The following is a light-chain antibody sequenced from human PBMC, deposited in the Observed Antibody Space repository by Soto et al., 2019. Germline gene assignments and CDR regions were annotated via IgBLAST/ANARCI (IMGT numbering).Light chain of an antibody. CDR1: SSDVGGYNY. Sequence: QSALTQPPSASGSPGQSLTISCTGTSSDVGGYNYVSWFQQHPGKAPKLMIFEGTKRPSGVSNRFSYSKSGNTASLTISGLQAEDEADYYCCSYAGSGTLVFGGGTQLTVL. CDR3: CSYAGSGTLV. J-gene: IGLJ2*01. CDR2: EGT. V-gene: IGLV2-23*01.